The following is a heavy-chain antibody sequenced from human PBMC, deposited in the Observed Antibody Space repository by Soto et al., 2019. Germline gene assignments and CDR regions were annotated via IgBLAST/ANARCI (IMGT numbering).Heavy chain of an antibody. V-gene: IGHV3-23*01. Sequence: EVQLLEPGGNLVQPGGSLRLSCAAFGLTFATYAMSWVRQAPGKGRGWVSGIIGNGGIKYHAESVKGRFTISRDNSKNTLFLQMNSLRAEDTAVYYCARGSSDTIIVPGGDPWGQGTLVTVSS. D-gene: IGHD3-22*01. J-gene: IGHJ5*02. CDR1: GLTFATYA. CDR3: ARGSSDTIIVPGGDP. CDR2: IIGNGGIK.